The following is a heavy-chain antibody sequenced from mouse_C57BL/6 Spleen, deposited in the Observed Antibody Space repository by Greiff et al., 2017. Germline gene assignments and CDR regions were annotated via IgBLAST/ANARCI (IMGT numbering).Heavy chain of an antibody. CDR3: AREYFDV. CDR1: GFTFSDYG. J-gene: IGHJ1*03. V-gene: IGHV5-17*01. CDR2: ISSGSSTI. Sequence: DVKLVESGGGLVKPGGSLKLSCAASGFTFSDYGMHWVRQAPEKGLEWVAYISSGSSTISYADTVKGRFTISRANAKNTLFLQMTSRRSEDTAMYYCAREYFDVWGTGTTVTVSS.